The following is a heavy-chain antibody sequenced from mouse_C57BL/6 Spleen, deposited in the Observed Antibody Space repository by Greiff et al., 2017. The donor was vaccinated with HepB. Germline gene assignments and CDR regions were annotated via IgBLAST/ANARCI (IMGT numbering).Heavy chain of an antibody. V-gene: IGHV1-81*01. Sequence: QVQLQQSGAELARPGASVKMSCKASGYTFTSYGISWVKQRTGQGLEWIGEIYPRSGNTYYNEKFKGKATLTADKSSSTAYMELRSLTSEDSAVYFCATQDYDYFIDYWGQGTTLTVSS. CDR2: IYPRSGNT. J-gene: IGHJ2*01. CDR1: GYTFTSYG. CDR3: ATQDYDYFIDY. D-gene: IGHD2-4*01.